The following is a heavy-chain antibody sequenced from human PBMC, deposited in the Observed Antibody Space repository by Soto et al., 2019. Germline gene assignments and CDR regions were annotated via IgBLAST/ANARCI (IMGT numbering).Heavy chain of an antibody. Sequence: VELSCKASGFTFTSSAVQWVRPAHGQRLEWIGWIVVGSGNTNYAQKFQERVTITRDMSTSTAYMELSSLRSEDTAVYYCAADPYYYDSSGYYSLRFAFDSWGQGTMVTVS. CDR3: AADPYYYDSSGYYSLRFAFDS. D-gene: IGHD3-22*01. CDR1: GFTFTSSA. CDR2: IVVGSGNT. J-gene: IGHJ3*02. V-gene: IGHV1-58*01.